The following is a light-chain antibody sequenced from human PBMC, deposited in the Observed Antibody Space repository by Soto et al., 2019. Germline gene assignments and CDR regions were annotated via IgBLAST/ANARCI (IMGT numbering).Light chain of an antibody. V-gene: IGKV2-28*01. Sequence: IVMTQSPLALLVTPGEPASISCRSSQSLLHTNGYNYLDWYLQKPGQSPQILIFLGSDRASGVPDRFSGSGSGTDFTLKISRVEAEDVGVYYCMQTLQSPLTFGGGTKVDIK. J-gene: IGKJ4*01. CDR3: MQTLQSPLT. CDR2: LGS. CDR1: QSLLHTNGYNY.